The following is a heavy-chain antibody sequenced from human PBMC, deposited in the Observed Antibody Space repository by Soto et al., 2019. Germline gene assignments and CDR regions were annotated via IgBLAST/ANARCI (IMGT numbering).Heavy chain of an antibody. CDR1: GFTFSSYG. Sequence: GGSLRLSCAASGFTFSSYGMHWVRQAPGKGLEWVAVIWYDGSNKYYADSVKGRFTISRDNSKNTLYLQMNSLRAEDTAVYYCARAPAVAVHYYYYYGMDVWGQGXTVTVSS. J-gene: IGHJ6*02. V-gene: IGHV3-33*01. D-gene: IGHD6-19*01. CDR3: ARAPAVAVHYYYYYGMDV. CDR2: IWYDGSNK.